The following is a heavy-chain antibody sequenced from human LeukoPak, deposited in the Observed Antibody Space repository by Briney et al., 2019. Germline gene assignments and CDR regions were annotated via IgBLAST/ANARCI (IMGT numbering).Heavy chain of an antibody. V-gene: IGHV3-23*01. D-gene: IGHD3-3*01. Sequence: PGGSLRLSCAASGFTFSSYGMSWVRQAPGKGREWVSVISGSGGSTYYADSVKGRFTISRDNSKYTLYLQMNSLRAEDTAVYYCAKRGSGYNQFDYWGQGTLVTVSS. J-gene: IGHJ4*02. CDR1: GFTFSSYG. CDR3: AKRGSGYNQFDY. CDR2: ISGSGGST.